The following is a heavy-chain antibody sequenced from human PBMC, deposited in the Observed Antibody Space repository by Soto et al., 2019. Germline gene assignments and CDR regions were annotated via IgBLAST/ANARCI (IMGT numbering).Heavy chain of an antibody. J-gene: IGHJ4*02. CDR3: AREGRGKKAGYNGLVSLGY. D-gene: IGHD2-2*02. CDR1: GSRFSNYV. V-gene: IGHV1-69*06. Sequence: QVQLVQSGAEVKTPGSSLKVSCKVSGSRFSNYVISWVRQAPGHGLEWLGRIIPIFNSTKYAQNFQGGVTITADNSTSTASLELSSLRSDDTAVYYCAREGRGKKAGYNGLVSLGYWGQGTLVTVSS. CDR2: IIPIFNST.